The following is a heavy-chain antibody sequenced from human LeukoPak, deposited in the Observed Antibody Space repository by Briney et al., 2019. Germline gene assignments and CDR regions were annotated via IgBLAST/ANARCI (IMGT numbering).Heavy chain of an antibody. D-gene: IGHD3-10*01. J-gene: IGHJ6*03. CDR3: ARSGGFGELKYYYYMDV. CDR1: GGSFSGYY. CDR2: INHSGST. V-gene: IGHV4-34*01. Sequence: PSETLSLTCAVYGGSFSGYYWSWIRQPPGKGLEWIGEINHSGSTNYNPSLKSRVTISVDTSKNQFSLKLSSVTAADTAVYYCARSGGFGELKYYYYMDVWGKGTTVTVSS.